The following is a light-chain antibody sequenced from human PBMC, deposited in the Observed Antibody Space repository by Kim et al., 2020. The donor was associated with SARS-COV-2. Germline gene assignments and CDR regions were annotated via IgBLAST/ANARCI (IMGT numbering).Light chain of an antibody. CDR3: QKYDSAPWT. V-gene: IGKV1-27*01. Sequence: AAVGARISITCRASQRINNYLAGYQQKPAKHPTLLIYAASALQSGVPSRFSGSGSGTNVSLPVTSLQPDDVATYYCQKYDSAPWTFGLGTKVDIK. J-gene: IGKJ1*01. CDR1: QRINNY. CDR2: AAS.